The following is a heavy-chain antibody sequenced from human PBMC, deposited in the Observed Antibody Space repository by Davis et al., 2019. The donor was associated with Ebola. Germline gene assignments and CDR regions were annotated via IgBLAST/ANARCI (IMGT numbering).Heavy chain of an antibody. J-gene: IGHJ4*02. CDR1: GGSFSSHP. D-gene: IGHD3-9*01. Sequence: SVKVSCKTSGGSFSSHPISWVRQAPRQGLEWMGGIIPIFDTPHYAQKFQGRIAITADASTSTAYMELSSLRSEDTATYFCARDFDGGNYYFNYWGPGTPVTVSS. CDR3: ARDFDGGNYYFNY. V-gene: IGHV1-69*13. CDR2: IIPIFDTP.